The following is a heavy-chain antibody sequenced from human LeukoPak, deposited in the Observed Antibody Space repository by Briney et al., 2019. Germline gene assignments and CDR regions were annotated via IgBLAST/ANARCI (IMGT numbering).Heavy chain of an antibody. CDR3: ARGVYSGYDDY. J-gene: IGHJ4*02. CDR2: IYPTGST. Sequence: SETLSLTCTVSGYSISSGYYWGWIRQPPGKGLEWIGNIYPTGSTYYNPSLKSRVTISVDTSKNQFSLKLSSVTAADTAVYYCARGVYSGYDDYWGQGTLVTVSS. V-gene: IGHV4-38-2*02. D-gene: IGHD5-12*01. CDR1: GYSISSGYY.